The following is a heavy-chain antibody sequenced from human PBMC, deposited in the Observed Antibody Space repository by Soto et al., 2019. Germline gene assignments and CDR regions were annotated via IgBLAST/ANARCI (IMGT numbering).Heavy chain of an antibody. J-gene: IGHJ4*02. V-gene: IGHV3-30-3*01. CDR3: ARAPDYYDSSGYYYG. CDR2: ISYDGSNK. CDR1: GFTFSSYA. D-gene: IGHD3-22*01. Sequence: QVQLVESGGGVVQPGRSLRLSCAASGFTFSSYAMHWVRQAPGKGLEWVAVISYDGSNKYYADSVKGRFTNSRDNSKNTLYLQMNSLRAEDTAVYYCARAPDYYDSSGYYYGWGQGTLVTVSS.